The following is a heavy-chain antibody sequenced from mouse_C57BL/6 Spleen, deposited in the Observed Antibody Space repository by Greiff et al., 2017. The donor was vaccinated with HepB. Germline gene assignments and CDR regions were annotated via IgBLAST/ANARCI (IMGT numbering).Heavy chain of an antibody. CDR3: ARAGDSNYVRDAMDY. Sequence: EVKLMESGGGLVKPGGSLKLSCAASGFTFSSYAMSWVRQTPEKRLEWVATISDGGSYTYYPDNVKGRFTISRDNAKNNLYLQMSHLKSEDTAMYYCARAGDSNYVRDAMDYWGQGTSVTVSS. V-gene: IGHV5-4*03. J-gene: IGHJ4*01. CDR2: ISDGGSYT. D-gene: IGHD2-5*01. CDR1: GFTFSSYA.